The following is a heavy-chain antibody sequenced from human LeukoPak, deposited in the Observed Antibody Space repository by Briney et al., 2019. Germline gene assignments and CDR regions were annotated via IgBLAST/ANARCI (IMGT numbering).Heavy chain of an antibody. J-gene: IGHJ6*03. CDR1: GYTFTSYG. V-gene: IGHV1-18*01. Sequence: ASVKLSCKASGYTFTSYGISWVRQAPGQGLEWMGWISAYNGNTNYAQKLQGRVTMTTDTSTSTAYMELRSLRSDDTAVYYCARDGELPPEGSYMDVWGKGTTVTASS. CDR2: ISAYNGNT. D-gene: IGHD1-14*01. CDR3: ARDGELPPEGSYMDV.